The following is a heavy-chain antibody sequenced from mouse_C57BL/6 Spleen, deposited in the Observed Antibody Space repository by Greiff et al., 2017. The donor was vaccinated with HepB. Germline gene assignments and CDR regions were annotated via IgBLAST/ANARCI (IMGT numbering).Heavy chain of an antibody. D-gene: IGHD2-4*01. Sequence: QVHVKQSGAELVRPGASVTLSCKASGYTFTDYEMHWVKQTPVHGLEWIGAIDPETGGTAYNQKFKGKAILTADKSSSTAYMELRSLTSEDSAVYYCTRPFYYDYDPAWFAYWGQGTLVTVSA. CDR2: IDPETGGT. CDR1: GYTFTDYE. CDR3: TRPFYYDYDPAWFAY. V-gene: IGHV1-15*01. J-gene: IGHJ3*01.